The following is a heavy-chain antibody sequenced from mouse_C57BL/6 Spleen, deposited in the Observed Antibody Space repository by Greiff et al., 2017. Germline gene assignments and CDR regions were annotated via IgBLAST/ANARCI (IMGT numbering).Heavy chain of an antibody. CDR2: IDPNSGGT. V-gene: IGHV1-72*01. D-gene: IGHD1-1*01. Sequence: QVQLQQPGAELVKPGASVKLSCKASGYTFTSYWMHWVKQRPGRGLEWIGRIDPNSGGTTYNEKFKSKATLTVDKPSSTAYMQLSSLTSEDSAVYYCARKVPPNYYGSSYLDYWGQGTTLTVSS. CDR1: GYTFTSYW. CDR3: ARKVPPNYYGSSYLDY. J-gene: IGHJ2*01.